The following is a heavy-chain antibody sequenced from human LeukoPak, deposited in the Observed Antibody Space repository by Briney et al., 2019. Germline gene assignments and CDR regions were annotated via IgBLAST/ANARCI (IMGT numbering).Heavy chain of an antibody. D-gene: IGHD3-3*01. J-gene: IGHJ3*02. CDR2: ICTAGDT. Sequence: GGSLRLSCAASGFTFSSYDMHWVRQATGKGLEWVSAICTAGDTYYPGSVKGRVTISRENTKNALYLQMNSLRAGDTAVYYCARGRGGDYDFWSGYGDAFDIWGQGTMVTVSS. V-gene: IGHV3-13*01. CDR1: GFTFSSYD. CDR3: ARGRGGDYDFWSGYGDAFDI.